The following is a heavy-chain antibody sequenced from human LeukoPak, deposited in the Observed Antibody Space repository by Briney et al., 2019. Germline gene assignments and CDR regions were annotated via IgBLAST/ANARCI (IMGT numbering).Heavy chain of an antibody. V-gene: IGHV4-34*01. Sequence: SETLSLTCAVYGGSFSGYYWSWIRQPPGKGLEWIGEINLSGSTNYNPSLKSRVTISVDTSKNRSSRKLSSVTSADTAVYYCARGDYYDRTVYFDYWGQGALVTVSS. CDR2: INLSGST. D-gene: IGHD3-22*01. CDR1: GGSFSGYY. J-gene: IGHJ4*02. CDR3: ARGDYYDRTVYFDY.